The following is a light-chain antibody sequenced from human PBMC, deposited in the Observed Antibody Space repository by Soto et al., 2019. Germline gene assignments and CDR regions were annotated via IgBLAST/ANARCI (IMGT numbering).Light chain of an antibody. CDR3: SSFAGGGNPVL. J-gene: IGLJ2*01. Sequence: QSALTQPPSASGSLGQSVTISCTGTSSDVGGYNYVSWHQQHPGKAPKVMIYEVTKRPPGVPDRFSGSKSGNTASLIVSGLQAEDDAAYYCSSFAGGGNPVLLGGGTKLTVL. CDR2: EVT. V-gene: IGLV2-8*01. CDR1: SSDVGGYNY.